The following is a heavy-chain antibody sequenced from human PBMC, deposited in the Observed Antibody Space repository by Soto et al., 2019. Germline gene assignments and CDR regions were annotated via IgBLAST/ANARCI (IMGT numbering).Heavy chain of an antibody. D-gene: IGHD6-13*01. J-gene: IGHJ3*02. V-gene: IGHV1-46*01. Sequence: ASVKVSCKASGYTFTSYYMHWVRQAPGQGLEWMGIINPSGGSTSYAQKFQGRVTMTRDTSTSTVYMELSSLRSEDTAVYYCAREGGKGSSWYEGSAFDIWGQGTMVTVSS. CDR3: AREGGKGSSWYEGSAFDI. CDR2: INPSGGST. CDR1: GYTFTSYY.